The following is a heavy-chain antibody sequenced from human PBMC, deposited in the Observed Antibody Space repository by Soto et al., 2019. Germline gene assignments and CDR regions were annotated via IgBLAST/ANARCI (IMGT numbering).Heavy chain of an antibody. CDR3: ARRRALFCSQSDNYYGMYV. D-gene: IGHD3-10*02. V-gene: IGHV4-39*01. CDR1: GGCISSSGYY. Sequence: PSETLSLTCTVSGGCISSSGYYWGWIRQPPGKGLEWIGTISYSGSTYYNPSLKSRVTMSGDTSNNQFSLKLSSVTAADTAVYYCARRRALFCSQSDNYYGMYVWGLGTTVPVSS. CDR2: ISYSGST. J-gene: IGHJ6*02.